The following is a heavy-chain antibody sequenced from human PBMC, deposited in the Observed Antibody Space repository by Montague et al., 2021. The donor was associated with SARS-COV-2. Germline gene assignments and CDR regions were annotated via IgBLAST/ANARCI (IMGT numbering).Heavy chain of an antibody. CDR1: GESTDGYF. CDR3: ARSLYSVSWCAD. Sequence: SETLSLTCAVYGESTDGYFWSWIRLSPGKALESIGEISYTGHTRYNPNLSLRGRVSISTASSRNQFSLNLTTVTAADTAVYYCARSLYSVSWCADWGQGTQVTVSS. J-gene: IGHJ4*02. CDR2: ISYTGHT. D-gene: IGHD5/OR15-5a*01. V-gene: IGHV4-34*01.